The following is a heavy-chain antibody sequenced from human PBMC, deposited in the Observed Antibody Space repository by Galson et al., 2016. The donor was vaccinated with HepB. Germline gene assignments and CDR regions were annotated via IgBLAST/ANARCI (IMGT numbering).Heavy chain of an antibody. D-gene: IGHD3-10*01. Sequence: SETLSLTCTVSGDSISNYYWSWIRQLPGKGLEWIGCIFNSGYTNYNPSLKSRVSMSVDASKSQISLSLSSVTAADTAVYFCARRVVRGTYYTHNWFDPWGQGTLVTVSS. V-gene: IGHV4-4*09. CDR2: IFNSGYT. CDR1: GDSISNYY. J-gene: IGHJ5*02. CDR3: ARRVVRGTYYTHNWFDP.